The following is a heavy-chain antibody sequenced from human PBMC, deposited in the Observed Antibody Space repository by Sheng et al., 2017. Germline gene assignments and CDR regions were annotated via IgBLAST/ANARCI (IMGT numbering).Heavy chain of an antibody. CDR3: ARDRSNSRTSDY. CDR2: SIPVGAP. V-gene: IGHV4-39*07. J-gene: IGHJ4*02. Sequence: QLQLQESGPGLVKPSETLSLTCTVSGGSISGSYLWAGSASPQGRGWSGLGISIPVGAPTTNPSLESRVTIXVDTSKNQFSLMLRSVTATDTAVYYCARDRSNSRTSDYWGQGTLVTVSS. D-gene: IGHD7-27*01. CDR1: GGSISGSYL.